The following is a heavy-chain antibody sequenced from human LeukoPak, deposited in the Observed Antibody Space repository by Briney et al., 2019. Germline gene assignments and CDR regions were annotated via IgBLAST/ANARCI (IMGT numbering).Heavy chain of an antibody. D-gene: IGHD2-15*01. CDR2: IWYDGSNK. V-gene: IGHV3-33*01. Sequence: PGGSLRLSCAASGFTFSSYGMHWVRQAPGKGLEWVAVIWYDGSNKYYADSVKGRFTISRDNSKNTLYLQMNSLRAEDTAVYYCARDLSGGWYLDYWGQGTLVTVSS. CDR3: ARDLSGGWYLDY. CDR1: GFTFSSYG. J-gene: IGHJ4*02.